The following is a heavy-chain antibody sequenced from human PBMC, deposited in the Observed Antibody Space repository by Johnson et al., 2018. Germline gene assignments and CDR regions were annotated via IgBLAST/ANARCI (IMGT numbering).Heavy chain of an antibody. CDR1: GFTFSNDA. V-gene: IGHV3-23*04. CDR2: ISGSGGST. Sequence: EVQLVESGGGLVQPGGSLRLSCAASGFTFSNDAMSWVRQAPGKGLEWVSAISGSGGSTYYADSVKGRVTISRDNSKNTLYLQRTSLRAEDTAGYYCAKAFMTTAAEYFQHWGQGTLVTVSS. D-gene: IGHD1-14*01. J-gene: IGHJ1*01. CDR3: AKAFMTTAAEYFQH.